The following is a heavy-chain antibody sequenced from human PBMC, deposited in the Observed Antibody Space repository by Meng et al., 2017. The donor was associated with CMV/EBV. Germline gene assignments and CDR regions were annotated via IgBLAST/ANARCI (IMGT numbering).Heavy chain of an antibody. V-gene: IGHV3-30*04. J-gene: IGHJ5*02. D-gene: IGHD2-15*01. CDR2: ISYDGSNK. CDR3: ARERRDISWFDP. CDR1: GFTFSSYA. Sequence: GGSLRLSCAASGFTFSSYAMHWVRQAPGKGLEWVAVISYDGSNKYYADSVKGRFTISRDNSKNTLYLQTNSLRAEDTAVYYCARERRDISWFDPWGQGTLVTVSS.